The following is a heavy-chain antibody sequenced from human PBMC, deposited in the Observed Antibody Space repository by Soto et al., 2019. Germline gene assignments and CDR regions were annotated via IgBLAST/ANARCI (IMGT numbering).Heavy chain of an antibody. Sequence: GGSMELSCAASGDTLKIYGVTGSLQAPGKGLEWVSSIGGSGGSTYYADSVKGRFTISRDNSENTLFLHLNSLRAEDTAMYYCVKENLRYGDYSPFDYWGQGALVTVSS. D-gene: IGHD4-17*01. J-gene: IGHJ4*02. CDR2: IGGSGGST. CDR1: GDTLKIYG. CDR3: VKENLRYGDYSPFDY. V-gene: IGHV3-23*01.